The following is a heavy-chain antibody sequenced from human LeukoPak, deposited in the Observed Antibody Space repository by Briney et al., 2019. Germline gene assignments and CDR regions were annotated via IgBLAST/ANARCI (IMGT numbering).Heavy chain of an antibody. D-gene: IGHD2-15*01. Sequence: GGSLRLSCAASGFTVSSNFMSWVRQAPGKGLEWVSVIYSGGSTYYADSVKGRFTISRDNSKNTLYLQMNSLRAEDTAVYYCARLYCSGGSCYVGYWGQGTLVTVSS. V-gene: IGHV3-53*01. CDR1: GFTVSSNF. CDR3: ARLYCSGGSCYVGY. J-gene: IGHJ4*02. CDR2: IYSGGST.